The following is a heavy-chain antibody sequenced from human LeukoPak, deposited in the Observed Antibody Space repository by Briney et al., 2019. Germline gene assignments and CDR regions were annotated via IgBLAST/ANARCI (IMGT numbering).Heavy chain of an antibody. CDR2: ISSRSSYI. CDR3: AKDWAGSDRRYYFDY. D-gene: IGHD3-22*01. CDR1: GFTFSSYS. J-gene: IGHJ4*02. V-gene: IGHV3-21*01. Sequence: GGSLRLSCAASGFTFSSYSMNWVRQAPGKGLEWVSSISSRSSYIYYADSVKGRFTISRDSAKNSLYLQMNSLRAEDTAVYYCAKDWAGSDRRYYFDYWGQGTLVTVSS.